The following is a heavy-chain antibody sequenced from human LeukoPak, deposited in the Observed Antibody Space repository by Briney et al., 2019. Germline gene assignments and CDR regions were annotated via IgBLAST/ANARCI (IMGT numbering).Heavy chain of an antibody. D-gene: IGHD3-10*02. J-gene: IGHJ6*02. CDR1: GCTIGGFA. CDR2: IGSDYKT. CDR3: AKHLHYYVAMDV. V-gene: IGHV3-23*01. Sequence: GGSLRLSCAASGCTIGGFAMTWVRQAPGKGLEWVSNIGSDYKTPYSESVKARFAISRHNSQSTVFLQMNSLRAEDTALYYCAKHLHYYVAMDVWGQGTAVTVSS.